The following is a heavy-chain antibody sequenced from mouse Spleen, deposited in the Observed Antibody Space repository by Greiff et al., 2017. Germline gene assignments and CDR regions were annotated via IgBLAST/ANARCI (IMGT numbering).Heavy chain of an antibody. J-gene: IGHJ2*01. CDR3: ARDGDYYGSTPYFDY. D-gene: IGHD1-1*01. Sequence: EVQVVESGGGLVKPGGSLKLSCAASGFTFSSYAMSWVRQTPEKRLEWVATISDGGSYTYYPDNVKGRFTISRDNAKNNLYLQMSHLKSEDTAMYYCARDGDYYGSTPYFDYWGQGTTLTVSS. CDR1: GFTFSSYA. V-gene: IGHV5-4*01. CDR2: ISDGGSYT.